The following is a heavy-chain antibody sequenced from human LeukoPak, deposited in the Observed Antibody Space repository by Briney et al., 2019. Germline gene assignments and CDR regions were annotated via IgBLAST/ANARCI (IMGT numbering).Heavy chain of an antibody. V-gene: IGHV3-30*18. CDR3: AKSRQQQLVSYYFDY. Sequence: PGGSLRLSCAASGFTFSSFAIHWVRQAPGKGLEWVAVVSYDGNYKYYGHSVEGRFTISRDNSKDTLYLQMNSLRDDDTAVYYCAKSRQQQLVSYYFDYWGQGTLVTVSS. D-gene: IGHD6-13*01. CDR1: GFTFSSFA. CDR2: VSYDGNYK. J-gene: IGHJ4*02.